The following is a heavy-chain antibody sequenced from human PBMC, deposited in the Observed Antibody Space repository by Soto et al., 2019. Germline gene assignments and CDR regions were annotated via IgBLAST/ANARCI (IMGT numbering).Heavy chain of an antibody. J-gene: IGHJ4*02. D-gene: IGHD5-12*01. Sequence: GGSLSRSSAASGFTYISDWVSWVRQAPGKGLEWVANIKQDGSEKYYVDSVKGRFTISRDNAKNSLYLQMNSLKTEDTAVYYCARLSDYDWGHYWGQGTLVTVSS. CDR3: ARLSDYDWGHY. CDR1: GFTYISDW. CDR2: IKQDGSEK. V-gene: IGHV3-7*05.